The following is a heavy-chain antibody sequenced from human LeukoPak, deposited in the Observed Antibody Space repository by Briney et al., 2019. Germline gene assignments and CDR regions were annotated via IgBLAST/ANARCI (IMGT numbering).Heavy chain of an antibody. CDR3: AKDQAAAVLLLLPGRFDY. Sequence: GGSLRLSCGASGFTFSSYGIHWVRQAPGKGLDWVAFLRYDGSNKYYADSVKGRFTISRDNSKNTLYLQMNTLRAEDTATYYCAKDQAAAVLLLLPGRFDYWGQGTLVTVSS. CDR1: GFTFSSYG. D-gene: IGHD3-22*01. J-gene: IGHJ4*02. V-gene: IGHV3-30*02. CDR2: LRYDGSNK.